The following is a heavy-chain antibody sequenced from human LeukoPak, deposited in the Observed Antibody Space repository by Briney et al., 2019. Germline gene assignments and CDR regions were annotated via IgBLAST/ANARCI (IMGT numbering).Heavy chain of an antibody. CDR3: ATWGIAVAGKDY. V-gene: IGHV4-34*01. CDR1: GGSFSGYY. Sequence: PSETLSLTCAVYGGSFSGYYWSWIRQPPGKGLEWIGEINHSGSTNYNPSLKSRVTISVDTPKNQFSLKLSSVTAADTAVYYCATWGIAVAGKDYWGQGTLVTVSS. CDR2: INHSGST. J-gene: IGHJ4*02. D-gene: IGHD6-19*01.